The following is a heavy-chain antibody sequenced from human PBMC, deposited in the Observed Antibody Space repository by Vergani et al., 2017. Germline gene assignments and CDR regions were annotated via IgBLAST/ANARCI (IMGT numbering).Heavy chain of an antibody. CDR1: GASINNDFYY. D-gene: IGHD4-23*01. J-gene: IGHJ3*01. V-gene: IGHV4-61*02. CDR2: IYVSGIT. CDR3: ARDNKQLRPRAFDL. Sequence: QVQLQESGPGLVKPSQTLSLTCTVSGASINNDFYYWHWIWQPAGKGLEWIGRIYVSGITDYNSSLQSRVSMSVDTSMNQFSLTLTSVTAADTAVYYCARDNKQLRPRAFDLWVQGTMVTVSS.